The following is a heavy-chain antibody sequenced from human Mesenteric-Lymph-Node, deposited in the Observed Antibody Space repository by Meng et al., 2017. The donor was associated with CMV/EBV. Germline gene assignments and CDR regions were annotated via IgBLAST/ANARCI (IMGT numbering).Heavy chain of an antibody. Sequence: SGGSVSSGSYYWSWIRQPPGKGLEWIGYIYYSGSTNYNPSLKSRVTISVDTSKNQFSLKLSSVTAADTAVYYCARYYGSAVDAFDIWSQGTMVTVSS. J-gene: IGHJ3*02. CDR3: ARYYGSAVDAFDI. V-gene: IGHV4-61*01. D-gene: IGHD3-10*01. CDR2: IYYSGST. CDR1: GGSVSSGSYY.